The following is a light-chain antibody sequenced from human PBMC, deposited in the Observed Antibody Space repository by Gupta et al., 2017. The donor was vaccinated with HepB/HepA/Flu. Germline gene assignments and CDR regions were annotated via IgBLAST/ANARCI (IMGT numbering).Light chain of an antibody. V-gene: IGLV2-23*02. CDR3: CSYGGRSTWV. CDR1: SSDVGSYDL. J-gene: IGLJ3*02. Sequence: QSALTQPASVSGSPGQSITISCTGTSSDVGSYDLVSWYQRHRGTAPKLMIYEVTKRPSGVSYRFSGSKSANTASLTISGLQAEDEADYFCCSYGGRSTWVFGGGTKLTVL. CDR2: EVT.